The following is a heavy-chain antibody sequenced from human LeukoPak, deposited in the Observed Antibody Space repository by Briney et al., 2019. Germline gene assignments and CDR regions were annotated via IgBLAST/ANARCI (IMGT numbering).Heavy chain of an antibody. V-gene: IGHV3-53*01. J-gene: IGHJ6*02. CDR2: IYSGGST. D-gene: IGHD6-19*01. CDR1: GFTVSSNY. CDR3: AVAGRGCYYYGMDV. Sequence: GGSLRLSCAASGFTVSSNYMSWVRQAPGKGLEWVSVIYSGGSTYYADSVKGRFTISRDNSKNTLYLQMNSLRAEDTAVYYCAVAGRGCYYYGMDVWGQGTTVTVSS.